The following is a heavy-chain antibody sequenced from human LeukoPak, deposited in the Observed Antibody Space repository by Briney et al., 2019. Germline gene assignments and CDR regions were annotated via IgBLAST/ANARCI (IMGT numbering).Heavy chain of an antibody. D-gene: IGHD5-12*01. Sequence: GGSLRLSCAASGFRFTGYWMTWVRQASGKGLEWVARLHPDGSERNYVGSVEGRFTVSGDNAKSSLYLQMNSLRVGDTAVYYCARGGYSFDYLGQGTLVTVSS. V-gene: IGHV3-7*01. J-gene: IGHJ4*02. CDR1: GFRFTGYW. CDR2: LHPDGSER. CDR3: ARGGYSFDY.